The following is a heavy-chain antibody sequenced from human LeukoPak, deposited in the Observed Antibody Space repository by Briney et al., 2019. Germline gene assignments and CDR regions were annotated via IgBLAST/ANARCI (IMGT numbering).Heavy chain of an antibody. CDR1: GGSFSGYY. D-gene: IGHD6-13*01. J-gene: IGHJ4*02. Sequence: SETLSLTCAVYGGSFSGYYWSWIRQPPGKGLEWIGEINHSGSTNYNPSLKSRVTISVDTSKNQFSLKLSSVTAADTAVYYCARVRSIAAAGTSYWGQGTLVTVSS. CDR3: ARVRSIAAAGTSY. CDR2: INHSGST. V-gene: IGHV4-34*01.